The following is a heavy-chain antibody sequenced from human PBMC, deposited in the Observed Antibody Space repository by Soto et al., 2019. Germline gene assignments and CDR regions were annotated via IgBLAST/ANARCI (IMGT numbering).Heavy chain of an antibody. CDR1: GFTFSSYG. V-gene: IGHV3-33*01. CDR3: ARDRIAAAGDDAFDI. D-gene: IGHD6-13*01. Sequence: GGSLRLSCAASGFTFSSYGMHWVRQAPGKGLEWVAVIWYDGSNKYYADSVKGRFTISRDNSKNTLYLQMNSLRAEDMDVYYCARDRIAAAGDDAFDIWGQGTMVTVSS. CDR2: IWYDGSNK. J-gene: IGHJ3*02.